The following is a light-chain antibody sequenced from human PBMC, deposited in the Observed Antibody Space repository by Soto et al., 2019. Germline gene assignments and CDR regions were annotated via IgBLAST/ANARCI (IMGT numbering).Light chain of an antibody. Sequence: EIVLTQSPAILSLSPGDTATLSCRASQSVSSYLAWYQQKPGQAPRLLIYDASNRATGIPARFSGSGSGTDFTLTISSLEPEDFALYYCQQRHNSWTFGQGTKVDIK. CDR3: QQRHNSWT. J-gene: IGKJ1*01. CDR2: DAS. V-gene: IGKV3-11*01. CDR1: QSVSSY.